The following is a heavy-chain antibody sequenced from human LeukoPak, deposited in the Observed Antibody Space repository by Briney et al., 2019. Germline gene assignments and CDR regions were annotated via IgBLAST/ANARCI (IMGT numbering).Heavy chain of an antibody. V-gene: IGHV4-39*07. D-gene: IGHD2-15*01. CDR2: FYFSGST. Sequence: PSETLSLTCTVSGGSISSSSYYWDWVRQPPGKGLEWIGSFYFSGSTNYNPSLKSRVTISVDTSKNQFSLKLSSVTAADTAVYYCARGRHIVVVVAAPPSRYFQHWGQGTLVTVSS. J-gene: IGHJ1*01. CDR1: GGSISSSSYY. CDR3: ARGRHIVVVVAAPPSRYFQH.